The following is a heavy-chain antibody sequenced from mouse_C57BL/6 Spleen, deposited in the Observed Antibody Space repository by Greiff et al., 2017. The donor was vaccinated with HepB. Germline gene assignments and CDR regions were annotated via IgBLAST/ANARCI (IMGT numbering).Heavy chain of an antibody. CDR2: INPNNGGT. J-gene: IGHJ4*01. Sequence: EVQLQQSGPELVKPGASVKIPCKASGYTFTDYNMDWVKQSPGKSLEWIGDINPNNGGTIYNQKFKGKATLTVDKSSSTAYMELRSLTSEDTAFYYCARYDPYYAMDYWGQGTSVTVSS. D-gene: IGHD2-12*01. CDR1: GYTFTDYN. CDR3: ARYDPYYAMDY. V-gene: IGHV1-18*01.